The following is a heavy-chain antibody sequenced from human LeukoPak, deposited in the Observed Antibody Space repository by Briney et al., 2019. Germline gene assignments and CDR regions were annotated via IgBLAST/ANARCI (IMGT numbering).Heavy chain of an antibody. D-gene: IGHD3-9*01. J-gene: IGHJ5*02. CDR3: AKGSTRDKFDP. Sequence: PSETLSLTCTVSGGSISSYYWSWIRQPPGKGLEWIGYIYYSGSTNCNPSLKSRVTISVDTSKNQFSLKLSSVTVADTAVYYCAKGSTRDKFDPWGQGTLVTVSS. V-gene: IGHV4-59*01. CDR2: IYYSGST. CDR1: GGSISSYY.